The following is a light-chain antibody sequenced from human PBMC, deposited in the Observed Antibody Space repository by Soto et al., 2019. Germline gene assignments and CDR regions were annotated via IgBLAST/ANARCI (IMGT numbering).Light chain of an antibody. J-gene: IGKJ4*01. V-gene: IGKV3-20*01. CDR1: QSVSGSY. Sequence: EIVLTQSPGTLSLSPGERATLSCRASQSVSGSYLAWYQQKPGQAPKLLIYGASSRATGIPDRFSGSGSGTDFTLTISSLEPEDFAVYYCQQCAGSPLTFGGGTKVEIK. CDR2: GAS. CDR3: QQCAGSPLT.